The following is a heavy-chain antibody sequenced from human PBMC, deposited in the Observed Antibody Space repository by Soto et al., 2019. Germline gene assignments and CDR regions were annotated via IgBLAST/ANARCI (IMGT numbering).Heavy chain of an antibody. Sequence: QVQLVQSGAEVKKPGSSVKVSCKASGGTFSSYAISWVRQAPGQGLEWMGGIIPIFGTANYAQKFQGRVTITADESTSTAYMELRSLRSENTAVYYCANDIVVVPAAIPGGYYYYGMDVWGQGTTVTVSS. CDR1: GGTFSSYA. J-gene: IGHJ6*02. V-gene: IGHV1-69*01. CDR3: ANDIVVVPAAIPGGYYYYGMDV. D-gene: IGHD2-2*02. CDR2: IIPIFGTA.